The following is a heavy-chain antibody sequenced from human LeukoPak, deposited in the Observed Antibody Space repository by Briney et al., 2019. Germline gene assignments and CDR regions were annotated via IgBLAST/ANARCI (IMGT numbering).Heavy chain of an antibody. CDR1: GYTFTGYY. J-gene: IGHJ4*02. D-gene: IGHD6-19*01. V-gene: IGHV1-69*06. CDR3: ARDASIAVAGTGEYFDY. Sequence: ASVKVSCKASGYTFTGYYMHWVRQAPGQGLEWMGGIIPIFGTTNYAQKFQGRVTITADKSTSTAYMELSSLRSEDTAVYYCARDASIAVAGTGEYFDYWGQGTLVTVSS. CDR2: IIPIFGTT.